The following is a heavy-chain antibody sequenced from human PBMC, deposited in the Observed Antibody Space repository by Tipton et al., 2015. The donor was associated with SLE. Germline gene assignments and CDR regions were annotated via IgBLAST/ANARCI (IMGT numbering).Heavy chain of an antibody. CDR1: GFTFSSYS. J-gene: IGHJ3*02. V-gene: IGHV3-21*03. Sequence: SLRLSCAASGFTFSSYSMNWVRQAPGKGLEWVSSISSSSSYIYYADSVKGRFTISRDNAKNSLYLQMNSLRAEDTAVYYCARAPHSSRPDAVDIWGQGPMAAVSS. CDR3: ARAPHSSRPDAVDI. D-gene: IGHD6-19*01. CDR2: ISSSSSYI.